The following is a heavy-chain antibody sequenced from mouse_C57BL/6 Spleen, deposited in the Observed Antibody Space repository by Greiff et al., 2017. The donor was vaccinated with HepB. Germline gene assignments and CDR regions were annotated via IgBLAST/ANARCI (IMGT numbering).Heavy chain of an antibody. V-gene: IGHV1-82*01. CDR3: ARSWAY. J-gene: IGHJ3*01. CDR2: IYPGDGDT. Sequence: QVQLQQSGPELVKPGASVKISCKASGYAFSSSWMNWVKQRPGKGLEWIGRIYPGDGDTNYNGKFKGKATLTADKSSSTAYMQLSDLTSEDSAVYFCARSWAYWGQGTLVTVSA. CDR1: GYAFSSSW.